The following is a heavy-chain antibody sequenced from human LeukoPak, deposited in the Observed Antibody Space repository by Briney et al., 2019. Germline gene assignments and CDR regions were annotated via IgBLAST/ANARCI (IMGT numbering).Heavy chain of an antibody. CDR2: ISSSGSTI. V-gene: IGHV3-11*04. CDR3: ARDRIEQQRTLGRSTSYYNYYYMDV. D-gene: IGHD6-13*01. CDR1: GFTFSDYY. Sequence: GSLRLSCAASGFTFSDYYMSWIRQAPGKGLEWVSYISSSGSTIYYADSVKGRFTISRDNAKNSLYLQMNSLRAEDTAVYYCARDRIEQQRTLGRSTSYYNYYYMDVWGKGTTVTVSS. J-gene: IGHJ6*03.